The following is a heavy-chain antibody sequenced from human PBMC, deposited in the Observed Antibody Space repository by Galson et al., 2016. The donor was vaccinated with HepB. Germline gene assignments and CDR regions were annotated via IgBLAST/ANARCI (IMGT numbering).Heavy chain of an antibody. V-gene: IGHV5-51*01. CDR3: AKQSLAGPGASDI. Sequence: QSGAEVKKPGESLKISCKGSGYSFTSYWVAWVRQMPGQGLEWMGIIYPGDSDTSYSPSFRGQVTISADKSISTAYLQWSSLQASDTAIYYCAKQSLAGPGASDIWGQGTMVTVSS. CDR1: GYSFTSYW. J-gene: IGHJ3*02. D-gene: IGHD6-13*01. CDR2: IYPGDSDT.